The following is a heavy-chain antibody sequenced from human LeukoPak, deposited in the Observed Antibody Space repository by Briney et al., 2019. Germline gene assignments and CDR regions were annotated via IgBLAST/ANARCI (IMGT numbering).Heavy chain of an antibody. Sequence: GGSLRLSCAASGSTFSSYAMSWVRQAPGKGLEWVSAISGSGGSTYYADSVKGRFTISRDNSKSTLYLQMNSLRAEDTAVYYCAKGLSYSKYYDFWSGSGTFDYWGQGTLVTVSS. CDR3: AKGLSYSKYYDFWSGSGTFDY. CDR1: GSTFSSYA. D-gene: IGHD3-3*01. CDR2: ISGSGGST. V-gene: IGHV3-23*01. J-gene: IGHJ4*02.